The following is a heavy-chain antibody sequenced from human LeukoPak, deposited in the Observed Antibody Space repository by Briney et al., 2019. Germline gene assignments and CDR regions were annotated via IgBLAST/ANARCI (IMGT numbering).Heavy chain of an antibody. V-gene: IGHV3-74*01. J-gene: IGHJ4*02. Sequence: GGSLRLSCAASGFTFSNSWMHWVRQALGKGLVWVSRVNIDGKTTTYADSVKGRFTISRDNAKNTLYLQMNSLRAEDTAVYYCARDTDITIFGVVNPFDYWGQGTLVTVSS. CDR3: ARDTDITIFGVVNPFDY. CDR1: GFTFSNSW. D-gene: IGHD3-3*01. CDR2: VNIDGKTT.